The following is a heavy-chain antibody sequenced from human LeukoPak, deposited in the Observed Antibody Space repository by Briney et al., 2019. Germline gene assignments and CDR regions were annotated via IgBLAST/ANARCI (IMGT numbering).Heavy chain of an antibody. CDR1: GGSISSTFYY. CDR3: ARTYYYGSDSAY. Sequence: SETLSLTCTVSGGSISSTFYYWGWIRQPPGKGLEWIGSINYSGSTYYNPSLKSRVTISVDTSKNQFSLKLSSVTAADTAVYYCARTYYYGSDSAYWGQGTLVTVSS. D-gene: IGHD3-10*01. V-gene: IGHV4-39*01. CDR2: INYSGST. J-gene: IGHJ4*02.